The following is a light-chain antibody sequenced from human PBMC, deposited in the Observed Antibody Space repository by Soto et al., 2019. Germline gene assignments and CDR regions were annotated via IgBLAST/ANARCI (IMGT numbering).Light chain of an antibody. J-gene: IGKJ1*01. CDR3: HQYASSRT. Sequence: EIVLTQSQVTLSLSPGERATLSCRASQSVSSRYFAWYQQKPGQAPRLLIYAASSRAAGNPTRFSGSGSGTDLSLTISRLEPEDFAVYYCHQYASSRTFGPGTKVE. V-gene: IGKV3-20*01. CDR2: AAS. CDR1: QSVSSRY.